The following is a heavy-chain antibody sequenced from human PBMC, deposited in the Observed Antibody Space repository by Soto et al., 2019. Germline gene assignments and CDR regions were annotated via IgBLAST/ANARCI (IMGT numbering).Heavy chain of an antibody. CDR1: GYTFTSYD. D-gene: IGHD4-17*01. CDR3: ARDLYGDYRSGEDDAFDI. Sequence: QVQLVQSGAEVKKPGASVKVSCKASGYTFTSYDINWVRQATGQGLEWMGWMNPNSGNTGYAQKFQGRVTMTRNTARSTAYRERSSLRSEDTAVYYCARDLYGDYRSGEDDAFDIWGQGTMVTVSS. V-gene: IGHV1-8*01. CDR2: MNPNSGNT. J-gene: IGHJ3*02.